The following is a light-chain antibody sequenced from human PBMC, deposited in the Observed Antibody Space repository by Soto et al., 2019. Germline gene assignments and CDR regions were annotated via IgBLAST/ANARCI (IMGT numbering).Light chain of an antibody. J-gene: IGKJ5*01. V-gene: IGKV3-15*01. Sequence: EIGLTQSPGTLSLSPGERATLSWGASQSVSSNLAWYQQKPGQAPRLLIYGASTRATGIPARFSGSGSGTEFTPTISSLQSEDFAVYYCQQYNNWPPITFGQGTRLEIK. CDR1: QSVSSN. CDR3: QQYNNWPPIT. CDR2: GAS.